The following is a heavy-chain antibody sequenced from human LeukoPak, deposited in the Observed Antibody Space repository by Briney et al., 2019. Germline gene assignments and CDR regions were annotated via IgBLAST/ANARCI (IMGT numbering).Heavy chain of an antibody. CDR1: GFTVSSNY. CDR2: IYSGGSA. J-gene: IGHJ4*02. CDR3: AKGSLYCSSTSCYRGRSSWFLYYFDY. D-gene: IGHD2-2*01. Sequence: GGSLRLSCAASGFTVSSNYMSWVRQAPGKGLEWVSVIYSGGSAYYADSVKGRFTISRDNSKNTLYLQMNGLRAEDTAVYYCAKGSLYCSSTSCYRGRSSWFLYYFDYWGQGTLVTVSS. V-gene: IGHV3-53*01.